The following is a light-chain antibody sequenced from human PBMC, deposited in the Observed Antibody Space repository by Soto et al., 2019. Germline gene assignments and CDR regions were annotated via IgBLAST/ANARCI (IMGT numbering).Light chain of an antibody. CDR1: QSISAR. CDR3: QQYNTWRSIT. V-gene: IGKV3-15*01. J-gene: IGKJ5*01. CDR2: GGS. Sequence: EIVMTQSPATLSVSPGERATLSCRASQSISARLGWYQQRPGQAPRLLIYGGSNRATGVPARFSGSGSGTEFTLTISNLQSEDFAVYYCQQYNTWRSITFGQGTRLEIK.